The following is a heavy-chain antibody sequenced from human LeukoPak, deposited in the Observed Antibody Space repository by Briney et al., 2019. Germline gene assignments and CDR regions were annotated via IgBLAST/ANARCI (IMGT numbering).Heavy chain of an antibody. J-gene: IGHJ6*02. CDR1: GFTFSSYG. Sequence: GGSLRLSCAASGFTFSSYGMHWVRQAPGKGLEWVAVISYDGSNKYYADSVKGRFTTSRDNSKNTLYLQMNSLRAEDTAVYYCAKAMVRGVTGMDVWGQGTTVTVSS. CDR2: ISYDGSNK. D-gene: IGHD3-10*01. CDR3: AKAMVRGVTGMDV. V-gene: IGHV3-30*18.